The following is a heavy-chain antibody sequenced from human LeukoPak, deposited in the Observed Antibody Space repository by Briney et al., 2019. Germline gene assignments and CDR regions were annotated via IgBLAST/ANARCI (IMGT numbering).Heavy chain of an antibody. Sequence: PSETLSLTCTVSGGSISSYYWSWIRQPAGTGLEWIGRIYTSGSTNYNPSLKSRVTISVDKSKNQFSLKLSSVTAADTAVYYCARGAAAYWFDPWGQGTLVTVSS. CDR2: IYTSGST. D-gene: IGHD2-2*01. CDR1: GGSISSYY. V-gene: IGHV4-4*07. J-gene: IGHJ5*02. CDR3: ARGAAAYWFDP.